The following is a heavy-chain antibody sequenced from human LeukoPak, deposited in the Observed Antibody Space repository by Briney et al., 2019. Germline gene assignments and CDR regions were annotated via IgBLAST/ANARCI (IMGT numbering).Heavy chain of an antibody. V-gene: IGHV3-30*02. CDR3: ARVESGSLEELHNFDY. Sequence: PGGSLRLSCAASGFTFSSYGMHWVRQAPGKGLEWVAFIRYDGSNKYYADSVKGRFTISRDNSKNTLYLQMNSLRAEDTAVYYCARVESGSLEELHNFDYWGQGTLVTVSS. J-gene: IGHJ4*02. D-gene: IGHD1-26*01. CDR1: GFTFSSYG. CDR2: IRYDGSNK.